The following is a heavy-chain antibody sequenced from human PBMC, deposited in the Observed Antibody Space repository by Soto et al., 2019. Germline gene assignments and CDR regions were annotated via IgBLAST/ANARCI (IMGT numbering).Heavy chain of an antibody. D-gene: IGHD3-22*01. CDR2: ISSSSSTI. Sequence: GGSLRLSCAASGFTFSTYSMNWVRQAPGKGLEWVSYISSSSSTIYYADSVKGRFTISRDNAKNSLYLQMNSLRDEDTAVYYCARDAPPLAYYYDPNWFDPRGQGTLVTVSS. CDR1: GFTFSTYS. V-gene: IGHV3-48*02. J-gene: IGHJ5*02. CDR3: ARDAPPLAYYYDPNWFDP.